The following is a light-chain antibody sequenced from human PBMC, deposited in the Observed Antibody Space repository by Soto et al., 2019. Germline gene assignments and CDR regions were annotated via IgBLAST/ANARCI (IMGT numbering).Light chain of an antibody. J-gene: IGLJ1*01. Sequence: QSVLTQPPSVSGAPGERVALSCTGGSSKIGAGFDVHWYQQLPGTAPKLLVYGNSNRPSGVPDRFSGSKSGTSASLAVTGLQAEDEADYYCQSYDSSLSAYVFGTGTKVTVL. CDR1: SSKIGAGFD. CDR2: GNS. V-gene: IGLV1-40*01. CDR3: QSYDSSLSAYV.